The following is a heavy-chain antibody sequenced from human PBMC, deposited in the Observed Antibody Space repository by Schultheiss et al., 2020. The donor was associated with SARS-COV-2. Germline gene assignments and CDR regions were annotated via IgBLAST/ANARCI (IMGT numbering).Heavy chain of an antibody. V-gene: IGHV4-34*01. D-gene: IGHD5-18*01. J-gene: IGHJ4*02. CDR1: GGSFSGYY. CDR2: IGHSGST. Sequence: SQTLSLTCAVYGGSFSGYYWSWIRQPPGKGLEWIGEIGHSGSTNYNPSLKSRVTISVDTSKNQFSLKPSSVTAADTGVYYCAGGYSYGYPFDYWGQGTLVTVSS. CDR3: AGGYSYGYPFDY.